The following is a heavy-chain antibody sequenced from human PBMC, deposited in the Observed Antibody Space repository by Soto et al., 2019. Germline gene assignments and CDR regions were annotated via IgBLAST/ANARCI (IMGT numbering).Heavy chain of an antibody. CDR3: ARLLAAAGYYFEY. Sequence: PGESLKISCKGSGYSFTSYWISWVRQMPGKGLEWMGSINPSDSYTNYSPSFQGHVTISSDKSNSTAYLQWSSLKASDTAMYYCARLLAAAGYYFEYWGQGALVTVSS. J-gene: IGHJ4*02. CDR1: GYSFTSYW. CDR2: INPSDSYT. V-gene: IGHV5-10-1*01. D-gene: IGHD6-13*01.